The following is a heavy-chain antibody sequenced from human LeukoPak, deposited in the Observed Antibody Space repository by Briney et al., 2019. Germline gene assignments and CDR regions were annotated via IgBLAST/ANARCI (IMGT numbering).Heavy chain of an antibody. CDR1: GFTFSAYG. J-gene: IGHJ6*03. D-gene: IGHD5-12*01. CDR3: AKGGGYEAQYYYYYLDV. CDR2: IRYDGSNK. V-gene: IGHV3-30*02. Sequence: SGGSLRLSCAASGFTFSAYGMHWVRQAPVKGLEWVAFIRYDGSNKYYADSVKGRFTISRDNSKNTLYLQMKSLRAEDTAVYYCAKGGGYEAQYYYYYLDVWGKGTTVTISS.